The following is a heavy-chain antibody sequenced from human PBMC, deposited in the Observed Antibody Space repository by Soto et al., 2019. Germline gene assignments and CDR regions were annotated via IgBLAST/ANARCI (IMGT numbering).Heavy chain of an antibody. CDR1: GYSFAGYW. Sequence: GESLKISCKGSGYSFAGYWITWVRQKPGIGLEWMGRIDPSDSQTYYSPSFRGHVTISVTKSITTVFLQWNSLRAEDTAVYYCAKERATTTAFDYWGQGALVTVSS. J-gene: IGHJ4*02. V-gene: IGHV5-10-1*01. D-gene: IGHD4-17*01. CDR2: IDPSDSQT. CDR3: AKERATTTAFDY.